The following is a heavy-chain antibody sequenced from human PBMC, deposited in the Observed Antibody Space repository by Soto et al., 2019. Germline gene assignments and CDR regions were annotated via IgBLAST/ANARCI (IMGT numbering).Heavy chain of an antibody. D-gene: IGHD6-19*01. CDR3: ARGTSTASSGWYVY. Sequence: ASVKVSCKASGYTLTGYYMHWVRQAPGQGLEWMGWINPNSGGTNYAQRFQGWVTMTRDTSISTAYMELSRLRSDDTAVYYCARGTSTASSGWYVYWGQGTLVTVSS. J-gene: IGHJ4*02. V-gene: IGHV1-2*04. CDR1: GYTLTGYY. CDR2: INPNSGGT.